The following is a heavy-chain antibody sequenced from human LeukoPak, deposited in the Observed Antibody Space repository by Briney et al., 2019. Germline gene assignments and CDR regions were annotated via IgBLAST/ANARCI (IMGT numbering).Heavy chain of an antibody. V-gene: IGHV1-18*04. CDR3: ARGGLRVNAFDI. D-gene: IGHD2-15*01. CDR1: GYTFTGYY. J-gene: IGHJ3*02. Sequence: ASVKVSCKASGYTFTGYYMHWVRQAPGQGLEWMGWISAYNGNTNYAQKLQGRVTMTTDTSTSTAYMELRSLRSDGTAVYYCARGGLRVNAFDIWGQGTMVTVSS. CDR2: ISAYNGNT.